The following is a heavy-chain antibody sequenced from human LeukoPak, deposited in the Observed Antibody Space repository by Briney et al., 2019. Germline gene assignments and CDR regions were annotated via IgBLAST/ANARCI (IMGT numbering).Heavy chain of an antibody. J-gene: IGHJ6*03. CDR2: IIPIFGRA. CDR1: GGTFISYA. Sequence: AVKVSCKASGGTFISYAISWVRQAPGQGLEWMGRIIPIFGRANYAQKFQGRVRITTDESTSTAYMELRRLTQEDAAGYDCAREAAPTIYGVVIPHMDVWGKGTTVTVSS. CDR3: AREAAPTIYGVVIPHMDV. D-gene: IGHD3-3*01. V-gene: IGHV1-69*05.